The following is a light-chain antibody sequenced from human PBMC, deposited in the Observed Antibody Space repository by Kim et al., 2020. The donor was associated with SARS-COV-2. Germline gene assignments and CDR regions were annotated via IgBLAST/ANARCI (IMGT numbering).Light chain of an antibody. V-gene: IGKV3-11*01. CDR1: QSVGNC. J-gene: IGKJ2*01. Sequence: LSPGERATLACKASQSVGNCLAWYQQKPGQAPRLLIYAASNRATGIPARFSGSGSGTDFTLTISSLEPEDFVLYYCHQRRDWPNTFGQGTKLEI. CDR2: AAS. CDR3: HQRRDWPNT.